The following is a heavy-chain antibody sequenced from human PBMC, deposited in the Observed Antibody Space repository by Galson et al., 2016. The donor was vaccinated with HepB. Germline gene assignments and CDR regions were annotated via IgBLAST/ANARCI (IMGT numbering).Heavy chain of an antibody. CDR1: GFTFNNYG. Sequence: SLRLSCATSGFTFNNYGFHWVRQAPGKGLEWVAVIWYDGSKEFYADYAKGRFTISRDDSKNTLFLQMNSLRGKDTALYYCARGRSSAGYYGLDVWGQGTAVTVSS. D-gene: IGHD6-25*01. CDR3: ARGRSSAGYYGLDV. J-gene: IGHJ6*02. CDR2: IWYDGSKE. V-gene: IGHV3-33*02.